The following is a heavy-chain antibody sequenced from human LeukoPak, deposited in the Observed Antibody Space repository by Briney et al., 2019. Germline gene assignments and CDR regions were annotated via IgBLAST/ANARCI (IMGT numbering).Heavy chain of an antibody. CDR1: GGSISSYY. CDR3: ARSEMTLTSNWFDP. CDR2: IYYSGST. J-gene: IGHJ5*02. Sequence: SETLSLTCTVSGGSISSYYWSWIRQPPGKGLEWIGYIYYSGSTNYNPSLKSRVTMSVDTSKNQFSLKLSSVTAADTAVYYCARSEMTLTSNWFDPWGQGTLVTVSS. V-gene: IGHV4-59*12.